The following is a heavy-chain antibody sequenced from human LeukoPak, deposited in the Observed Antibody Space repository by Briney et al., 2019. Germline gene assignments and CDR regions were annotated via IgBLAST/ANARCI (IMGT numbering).Heavy chain of an antibody. CDR2: IYTDANT. V-gene: IGHV3-53*01. CDR1: GFSVSTNH. Sequence: GFSLRLSCPVSGFSVSTNHMSWLRQAPGKGLKGVSVIYTDANTYYADSVKGRFTISRDNSKNTVFLQMNSLRAEDTAVYYCARDREVVTAKAQMDVWGKGTTVTVFS. J-gene: IGHJ6*04. CDR3: ARDREVVTAKAQMDV. D-gene: IGHD2-21*02.